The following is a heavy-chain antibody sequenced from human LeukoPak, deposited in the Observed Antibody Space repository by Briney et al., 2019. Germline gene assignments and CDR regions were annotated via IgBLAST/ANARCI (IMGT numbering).Heavy chain of an antibody. CDR1: GFTFSNYG. J-gene: IGHJ4*02. D-gene: IGHD6-13*01. CDR2: ISFDGSHK. CDR3: AKDRSSTWSFDY. V-gene: IGHV3-30*18. Sequence: PGGSLTLSCAASGFTFSNYGIHWVRQAPGKGLEWVSLISFDGSHKYYPASVKGRFTISRDDSKNTLYLQMSSLRAEDTAVYFCAKDRSSTWSFDYWGQGTLVTVSS.